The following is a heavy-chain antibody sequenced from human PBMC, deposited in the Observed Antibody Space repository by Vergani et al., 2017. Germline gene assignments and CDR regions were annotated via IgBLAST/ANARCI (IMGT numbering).Heavy chain of an antibody. V-gene: IGHV3-23*01. CDR2: ISGSGGST. CDR1: GFTFSSYA. D-gene: IGHD5-18*01. CDR3: ARAPKWIQLSYYFDY. J-gene: IGHJ4*02. Sequence: EVQLLESGGGLVQPGGSLRLSCAASGFTFSSYAMSWVRQAPGKGLEWVSAISGSGGSTYYADSVKGRFTISRDNSKNTLYLQMNSLRAEDTAVYYCARAPKWIQLSYYFDYWGQGTLVTVSS.